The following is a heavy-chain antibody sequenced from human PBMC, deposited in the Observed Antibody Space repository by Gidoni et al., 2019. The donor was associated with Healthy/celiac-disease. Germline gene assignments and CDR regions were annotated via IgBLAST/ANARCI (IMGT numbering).Heavy chain of an antibody. CDR2: IYSGGST. Sequence: EVQLVESGGGLVQPGGSLRLSCAASGFPVSGNYMSWVRQAPGKGLEWVSVIYSGGSTYYADSVKGRFTISRDNSKNTLYLQMNSLRAEDTAVYYCARDVSYDSSGYDSGMDVWGQGTTVTVSS. CDR1: GFPVSGNY. D-gene: IGHD3-22*01. CDR3: ARDVSYDSSGYDSGMDV. V-gene: IGHV3-66*02. J-gene: IGHJ6*02.